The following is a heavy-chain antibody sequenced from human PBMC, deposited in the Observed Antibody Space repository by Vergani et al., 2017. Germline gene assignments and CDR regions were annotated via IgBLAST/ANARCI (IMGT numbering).Heavy chain of an antibody. V-gene: IGHV4-61*02. J-gene: IGHJ6*03. Sequence: QVQLQESGPGLVKPSQTLSLTCTVSGGSITSNHYYWRWIRQPAGKGLEWIGRIYTSGDSNYIPSLKSRLTLSVDTSKNQFSLRLTSVTAADTAVYYCARVGGLGRYMDVWGKGTTVTVSS. CDR2: IYTSGDS. CDR3: ARVGGLGRYMDV. D-gene: IGHD3-10*01. CDR1: GGSITSNHYY.